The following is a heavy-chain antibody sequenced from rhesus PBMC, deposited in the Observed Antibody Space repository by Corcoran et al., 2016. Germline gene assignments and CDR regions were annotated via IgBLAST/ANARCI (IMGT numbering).Heavy chain of an antibody. CDR1: VGSISPGYSY. CDR2: ITYSGST. CDR3: ARYSPGDY. V-gene: IGHV4-122*02. Sequence: QVPLQESGPGLVTPSETLALTCAVSVGSISPGYSYWSWIRPPPGKGLEWIGYITYSGSTSDNPSLKSRVTISRDTSKNQFSLKLSSVTAADTAVYYCARYSPGDYWGQGVLVTVSS. J-gene: IGHJ4*01.